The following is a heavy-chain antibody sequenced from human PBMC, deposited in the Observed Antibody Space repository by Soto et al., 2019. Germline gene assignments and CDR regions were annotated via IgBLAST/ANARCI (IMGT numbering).Heavy chain of an antibody. Sequence: GALSLSCATSGFTFSTYSMNWVRQAPGKGLEWVSSITTSSDSIYYADSVKGRFTLSRDNARNSLYLQMNSLRVEDTAVYFCARSTRGFGYGKIDYWGQGTLVTVSS. D-gene: IGHD5-18*01. CDR1: GFTFSTYS. CDR2: ITTSSDSI. J-gene: IGHJ4*02. V-gene: IGHV3-21*01. CDR3: ARSTRGFGYGKIDY.